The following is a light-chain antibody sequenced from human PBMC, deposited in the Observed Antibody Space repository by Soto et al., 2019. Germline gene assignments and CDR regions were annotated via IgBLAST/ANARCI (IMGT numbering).Light chain of an antibody. CDR3: CSDAGSSTYV. V-gene: IGLV2-23*02. CDR1: SNDVGSYNF. Sequence: QSALTQPASVSGSPGQSITISCTRTSNDVGSYNFVSWYQQHPGKAPKVLIYEVTKRPSGVSNRFSGSKSGNTASLTISGLQAGDEADYYCCSDAGSSTYVFGSGTKLTVL. J-gene: IGLJ1*01. CDR2: EVT.